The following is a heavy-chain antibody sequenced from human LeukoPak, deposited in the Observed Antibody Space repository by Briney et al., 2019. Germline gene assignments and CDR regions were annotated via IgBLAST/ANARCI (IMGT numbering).Heavy chain of an antibody. Sequence: PSETLSLTCTVSGGSISSGSYYWSWIRQPAGKGLEWIGRIYTSGSTNYNPSLKSRVTISVDTSKNQFSLRLSSVTAADTAVYYCGRYTSNWSRVEGDYWGRGTLVTVSS. D-gene: IGHD6-13*01. CDR2: IYTSGST. CDR1: GGSISSGSYY. V-gene: IGHV4-61*02. J-gene: IGHJ4*02. CDR3: GRYTSNWSRVEGDY.